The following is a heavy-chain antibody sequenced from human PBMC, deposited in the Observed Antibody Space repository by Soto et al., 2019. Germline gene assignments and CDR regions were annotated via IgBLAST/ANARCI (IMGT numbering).Heavy chain of an antibody. Sequence: GGSLRLSCAASGFTFSSYGMHWVRQAPGKGLEWVAVIWYDGSNKYYADSVKGRFTISRDNSKNTLYLQMNSLRAEDTAVYYCARDQDYDSSGYYGPYYYGMDVWGQGTTVTVSS. J-gene: IGHJ6*02. V-gene: IGHV3-33*01. D-gene: IGHD3-22*01. CDR3: ARDQDYDSSGYYGPYYYGMDV. CDR2: IWYDGSNK. CDR1: GFTFSSYG.